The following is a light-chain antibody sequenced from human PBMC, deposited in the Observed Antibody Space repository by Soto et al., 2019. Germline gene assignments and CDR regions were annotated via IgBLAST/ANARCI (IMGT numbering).Light chain of an antibody. Sequence: DIQMTQSPSSLSASVGDRVTITCRASQSISTYLNWYRQKVGKAPKLLIYAASSLQRGVPSRFSGSGSGTDFALTISSLQPEDFATYYCQQSFSTPRTFGQGTKLEIK. V-gene: IGKV1-39*01. CDR3: QQSFSTPRT. J-gene: IGKJ2*02. CDR1: QSISTY. CDR2: AAS.